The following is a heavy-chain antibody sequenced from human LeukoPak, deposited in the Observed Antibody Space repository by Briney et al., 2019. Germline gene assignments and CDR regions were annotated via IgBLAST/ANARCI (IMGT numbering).Heavy chain of an antibody. V-gene: IGHV3-48*03. J-gene: IGHJ6*04. D-gene: IGHD3-10*02. CDR3: AELGITMIGGV. CDR1: GFTFSSYA. CDR2: ISSSGSTI. Sequence: EPGGSLRLSCAASGFTFSSYAMSWVRQAPGKGLEWVSYISSSGSTIYYADSVKGRFTISRDNAKNSLYLQMNSLRAEDTAVYYCAELGITMIGGVWGKGTTVTISS.